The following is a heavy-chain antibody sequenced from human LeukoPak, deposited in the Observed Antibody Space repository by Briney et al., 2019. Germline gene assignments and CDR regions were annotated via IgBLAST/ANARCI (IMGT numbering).Heavy chain of an antibody. J-gene: IGHJ6*02. D-gene: IGHD4-17*01. CDR2: IYSGGSS. Sequence: GGSLRLSCAASGFTVSSNYMSWVRQAPGKGLEWVSVIYSGGSSYYADSVKGRFTISRDNSKNTVYLQMNSLRVEDTAVYYCAKDLAGDYTNYGMDVWGQGTTVTVSS. CDR3: AKDLAGDYTNYGMDV. V-gene: IGHV3-66*01. CDR1: GFTVSSNY.